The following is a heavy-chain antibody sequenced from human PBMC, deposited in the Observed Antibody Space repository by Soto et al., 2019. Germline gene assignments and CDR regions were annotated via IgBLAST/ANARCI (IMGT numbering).Heavy chain of an antibody. V-gene: IGHV1-18*01. CDR1: GYSFINYD. CDR3: ARDGGYLSDY. Sequence: ASVKVSCKASGYSFINYDVSWVRQAPGQGLEWMGWVSAYNGNTNYAQKFQGRVTMTTDTSTSTAYMELRSLRSDDTAVYYCARDGGYLSDYWGQGTLVTVSS. CDR2: VSAYNGNT. D-gene: IGHD2-15*01. J-gene: IGHJ4*02.